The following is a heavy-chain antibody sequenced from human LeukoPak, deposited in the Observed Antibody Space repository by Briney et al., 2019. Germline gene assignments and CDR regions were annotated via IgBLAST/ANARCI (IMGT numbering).Heavy chain of an antibody. CDR2: INPSGGST. CDR3: AKEIAARLNIENYFDY. CDR1: GYTFTSYY. D-gene: IGHD6-6*01. V-gene: IGHV1-46*01. Sequence: GASVKVSCKASGYTFTSYYMHWVRQAPGQGLEWMGIINPSGGSTSYAQKFQGRVTMTRDTSTSTVYMELSSLRSEDTAVYYCAKEIAARLNIENYFDYWGQGTLVTVSS. J-gene: IGHJ4*02.